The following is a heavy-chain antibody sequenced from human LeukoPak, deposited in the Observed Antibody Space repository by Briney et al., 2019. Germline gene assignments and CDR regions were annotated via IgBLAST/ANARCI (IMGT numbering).Heavy chain of an antibody. CDR2: ISGNGGVI. CDR3: ARDLSGEINY. Sequence: GGSLRLSCAASGFTFSDYYMSWIRQAPGKGLEWLSYISGNGGVIQYADSVKGRFTISRDNSKNTLYLQMNSLRAEDTAVYYCARDLSGEINYWGQGTLVTVSS. J-gene: IGHJ4*02. V-gene: IGHV3-11*04. CDR1: GFTFSDYY. D-gene: IGHD2-21*01.